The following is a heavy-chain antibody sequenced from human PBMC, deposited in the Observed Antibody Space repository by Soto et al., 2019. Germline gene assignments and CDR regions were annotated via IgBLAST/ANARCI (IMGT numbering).Heavy chain of an antibody. D-gene: IGHD2-15*01. CDR3: ARRSFGARRYCSGGSCYSNFDY. J-gene: IGHJ4*02. CDR2: IYPGDSDT. CDR1: GYSFTSYW. V-gene: IGHV5-51*01. Sequence: GESLKISCKGSGYSFTSYWIGWVRQMPGKGLEWMGIIYPGDSDTRYSPSFQGQVTISADKSISTAYLQWTSLKASDTAMYYCARRSFGARRYCSGGSCYSNFDYWGQGTLVTVSS.